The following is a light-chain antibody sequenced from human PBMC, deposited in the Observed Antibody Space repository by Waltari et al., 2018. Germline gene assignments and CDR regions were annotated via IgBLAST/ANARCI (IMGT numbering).Light chain of an antibody. Sequence: DVVMTQSPLSLPVTLGQPASISCRSSQTLVFSDGNTFLHWFQQRPGQSPRGLIYTVSNRDSGVPDRFSGSGSGTDFTLTISSLQAEDAAVYFCQQYYSTPITFGGGTRVEIK. J-gene: IGKJ4*01. CDR2: TVS. V-gene: IGKV2-30*01. CDR3: QQYYSTPIT. CDR1: QTLVFSDGNTF.